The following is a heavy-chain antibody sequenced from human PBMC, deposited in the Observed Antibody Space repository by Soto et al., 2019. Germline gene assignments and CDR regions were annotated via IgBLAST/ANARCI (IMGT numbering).Heavy chain of an antibody. CDR1: GGSISSGGYY. J-gene: IGHJ4*02. CDR3: ARLGDYVGGFDY. V-gene: IGHV4-31*03. Sequence: PSETLSLTCTVSGGSISSGGYYWSWIRQHPGKGLEWIGYIYYSGSTYYSPSLKSRVTISVDTSKNQFSLKLSSVTAADTAVYYCARLGDYVGGFDYWGQGTLVTVS. CDR2: IYYSGST. D-gene: IGHD4-17*01.